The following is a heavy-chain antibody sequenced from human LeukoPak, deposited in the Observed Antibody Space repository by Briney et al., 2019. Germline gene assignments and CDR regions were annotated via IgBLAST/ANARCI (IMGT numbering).Heavy chain of an antibody. D-gene: IGHD3-22*01. CDR2: IYTSGST. CDR1: GGSISSYY. J-gene: IGHJ3*02. V-gene: IGHV4-4*07. Sequence: PSETLSLTCTVSGGSISSYYWSWIRQPAGKGLEWIGRIYTSGSTNYNPSLKSRVTMSVDTSKNQFSLKLSSVTAADTAVYYCAGSNYYDSSGYYPDAFDIWGQGTMVTVSS. CDR3: AGSNYYDSSGYYPDAFDI.